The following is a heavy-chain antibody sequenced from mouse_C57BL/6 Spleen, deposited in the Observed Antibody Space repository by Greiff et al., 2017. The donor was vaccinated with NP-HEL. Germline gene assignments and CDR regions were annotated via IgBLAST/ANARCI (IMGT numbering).Heavy chain of an antibody. Sequence: QVQLQQSGAELVRPGTSVKVSCKASGYAFTNYLIEWVKQRPGLGLEWIGVINPGSGGTNYNEKFKGKATLTADKSSSTAYMQLSSLTSEDSAVYFCARWDGEGSAMDYWGQGTSVTVSS. CDR2: INPGSGGT. CDR3: ARWDGEGSAMDY. V-gene: IGHV1-54*01. D-gene: IGHD3-3*01. CDR1: GYAFTNYL. J-gene: IGHJ4*01.